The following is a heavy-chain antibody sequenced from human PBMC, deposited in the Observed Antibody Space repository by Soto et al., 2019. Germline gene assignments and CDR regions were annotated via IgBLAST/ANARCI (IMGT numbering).Heavy chain of an antibody. CDR2: ISYDGSNK. CDR1: GFTFSSYA. Sequence: QVQLVESGGGVVQPGRSLRLSCAASGFTFSSYAMHWVRQAPGKGLEWVAVISYDGSNKYYADSVKGRFTISRDNSKNTLYLQMNSLRAGDTAVYYCGRDGYRRWSGYSFDYGGQGTLVTVSS. J-gene: IGHJ4*02. CDR3: GRDGYRRWSGYSFDY. V-gene: IGHV3-30-3*01. D-gene: IGHD3-3*01.